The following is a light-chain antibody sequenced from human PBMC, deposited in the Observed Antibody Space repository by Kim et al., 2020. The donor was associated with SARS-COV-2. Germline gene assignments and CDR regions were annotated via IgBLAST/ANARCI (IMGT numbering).Light chain of an antibody. CDR2: QDS. V-gene: IGLV3-1*01. CDR1: KLGDKY. Sequence: SVSPGQTASITCSGDKLGDKYACWYQQKPGQSPVLVIYQDSKRPSGIPERFSGSNSGNTATLTISGIQAMDEADYYCQAWDRTTVVFGGGTQLTVL. CDR3: QAWDRTTVV. J-gene: IGLJ2*01.